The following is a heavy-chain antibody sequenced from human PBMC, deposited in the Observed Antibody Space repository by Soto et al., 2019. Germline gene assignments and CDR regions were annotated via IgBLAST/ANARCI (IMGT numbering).Heavy chain of an antibody. CDR3: ARYVPAAILGFDY. CDR1: GGSFSGYY. CDR2: INHSGST. Sequence: PSETLSLTCAVYGGSFSGYYWSWIRQPPGKGLEWIGEINHSGSTNYNPSIKSRDTKSVDTSKNQFSMKLSTMTAADTAVYYCARYVPAAILGFDYWGQGTLVTVSS. V-gene: IGHV4-34*01. D-gene: IGHD2-2*01. J-gene: IGHJ4*02.